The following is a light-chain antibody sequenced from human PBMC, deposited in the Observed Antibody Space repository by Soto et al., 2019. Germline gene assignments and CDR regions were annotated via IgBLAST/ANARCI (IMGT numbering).Light chain of an antibody. CDR3: RQYNSYLGT. CDR1: QSISSW. CDR2: DAS. J-gene: IGKJ1*01. Sequence: DIQMTQSPSTLSASEGDRVTITCRASQSISSWLAWYQQKPGRAPKLLIYDASSLESGVPARFSGSGSGTEFTLTGSGLQGDDFATDYCRQYNSYLGTCGEGTKL. V-gene: IGKV1-5*01.